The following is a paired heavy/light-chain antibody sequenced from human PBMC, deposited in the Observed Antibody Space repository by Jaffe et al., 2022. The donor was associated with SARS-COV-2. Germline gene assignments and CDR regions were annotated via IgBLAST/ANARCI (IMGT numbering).Light chain of an antibody. CDR3: QAWGSSTVV. J-gene: IGLJ2*01. CDR1: KLGDKY. Sequence: SYELTQPPSVSVPPGQTASITCSGDKLGDKYACWYQQRPGQSPVLVIYQDTKRPSGIPERFSGSNSGNTATLTISGTQAMDEADYYCQAWGSSTVVFGGGTKLTVL. CDR2: QDT. V-gene: IGLV3-1*01.
Heavy chain of an antibody. CDR2: ITWSSGNI. J-gene: IGHJ4*02. V-gene: IGHV3-9*01. D-gene: IGHD2-15*01. CDR3: AKDFLARGVVVTSTLDY. CDR1: GFTYDDYA. Sequence: EVQLVESGGGLVQPGRSLRLSCVASGFTYDDYAMHWVRQAPGKGLEWVSGITWSSGNIGYADSVKGRFTISRDNAKNSLYLQMNSLRTEDTAMYYCAKDFLARGVVVTSTLDYWGQGTLVTVSS.